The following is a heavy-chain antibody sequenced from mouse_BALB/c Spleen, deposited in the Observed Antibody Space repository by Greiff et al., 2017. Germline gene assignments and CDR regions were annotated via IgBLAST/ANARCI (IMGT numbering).Heavy chain of an antibody. CDR2: IYPGGGYT. CDR1: GYTFTNYW. CDR3: ARGLRRVFAY. J-gene: IGHJ3*01. D-gene: IGHD2-4*01. V-gene: IGHV1-63*02. Sequence: VKLMESGAELVRPGTSVKISCKASGYTFTNYWLGWVKQRPGHGLEWIGDIYPGGGYTNYNEKFKGKATLTADTSSSTAYMQLSSLTSEDSAVYCCARGLRRVFAYWGQGTLVTVSA.